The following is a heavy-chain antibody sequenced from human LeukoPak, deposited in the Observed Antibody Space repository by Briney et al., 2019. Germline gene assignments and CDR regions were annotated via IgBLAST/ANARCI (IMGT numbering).Heavy chain of an antibody. J-gene: IGHJ4*02. Sequence: GGSLRLSCSASGFTFSSYAMHWVRQAPGKGLEYVSGISSNGGSTYYADSVKGRFTISRDNSKNTLYLQMSSLRAEDTAVYYCVKDFLHIRDSRDTGLDYWGQGTLVTVSS. D-gene: IGHD3-22*01. CDR3: VKDFLHIRDSRDTGLDY. V-gene: IGHV3-64D*09. CDR1: GFTFSSYA. CDR2: ISSNGGST.